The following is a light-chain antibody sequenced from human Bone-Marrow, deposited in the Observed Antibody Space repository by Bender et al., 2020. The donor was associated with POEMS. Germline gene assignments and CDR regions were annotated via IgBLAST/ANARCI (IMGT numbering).Light chain of an antibody. CDR1: SSNTGSGYD. Sequence: QSVLTQPPSASGTPGQSVIISCSGSSSNTGSGYDINWYQHLPGTAPKLLIYGYNNRPSGVPDRFSGSKSGTSASLAITGLQAEDEGDYYCQSYDYSLTGWVFGGGTKLTVL. CDR2: GYN. V-gene: IGLV1-40*01. J-gene: IGLJ3*02. CDR3: QSYDYSLTGWV.